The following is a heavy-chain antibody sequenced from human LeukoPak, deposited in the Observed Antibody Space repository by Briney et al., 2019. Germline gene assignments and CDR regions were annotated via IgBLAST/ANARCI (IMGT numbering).Heavy chain of an antibody. CDR2: MNPSGGST. V-gene: IGHV1-46*01. CDR3: ARDPRDGYNGFDY. J-gene: IGHJ4*02. D-gene: IGHD5-24*01. Sequence: ASVKVSCKASGYTFTSYQMHWVRHAPGQGREWRGIMNPSGGSTSYAQKFQGRVTMTRDMSTSTVYMELSSLRSEDTAVYYCARDPRDGYNGFDYWGQGTLVTVSS. CDR1: GYTFTSYQ.